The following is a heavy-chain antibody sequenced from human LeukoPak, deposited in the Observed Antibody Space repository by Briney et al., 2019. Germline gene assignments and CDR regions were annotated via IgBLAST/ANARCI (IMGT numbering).Heavy chain of an antibody. D-gene: IGHD5/OR15-5a*01. V-gene: IGHV3-33*08. CDR3: ARSHPRTSVFDF. CDR1: GFTFSSYS. J-gene: IGHJ3*01. Sequence: GSLRLSCAASGFTFSSYSMNWVRQAPGKGLEWVAIIWYDGSKKYYADSVKGRFTISRDNSKNTLYLQMNSLRVEDTAVYYCARSHPRTSVFDFGGQGTMVTLSS. CDR2: IWYDGSKK.